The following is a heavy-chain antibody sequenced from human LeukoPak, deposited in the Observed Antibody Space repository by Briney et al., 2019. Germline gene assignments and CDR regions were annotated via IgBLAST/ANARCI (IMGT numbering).Heavy chain of an antibody. Sequence: GGSLRLSCAASGFTFTNYWMSWVRQAPGKGLEWVANIKQDGSEKYYVDSVKGRFTISRDNAKNSLYLQMNSLRAEDTAVYYCARGLLWFGELLSSADYWGQGTLVTVSS. CDR3: ARGLLWFGELLSSADY. D-gene: IGHD3-10*01. CDR1: GFTFTNYW. V-gene: IGHV3-7*01. CDR2: IKQDGSEK. J-gene: IGHJ4*02.